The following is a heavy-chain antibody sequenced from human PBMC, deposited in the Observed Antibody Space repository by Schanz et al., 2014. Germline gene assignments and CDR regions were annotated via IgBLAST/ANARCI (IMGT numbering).Heavy chain of an antibody. CDR2: IWYDGSNK. V-gene: IGHV3-33*01. CDR1: GFTFNSYG. D-gene: IGHD6-13*01. CDR3: ARDGHSSKWSSYYYYGMDV. Sequence: QVQLVESGGGVVQPGRSLRLSCAASGFTFNSYGMHWVRQAPGKGLEWVAFIWYDGSNKYYVDSVKGRFTISRDSARNSLYLQMSSLRAEDTTVYYCARDGHSSKWSSYYYYGMDVWGQGTTVTVSS. J-gene: IGHJ6*02.